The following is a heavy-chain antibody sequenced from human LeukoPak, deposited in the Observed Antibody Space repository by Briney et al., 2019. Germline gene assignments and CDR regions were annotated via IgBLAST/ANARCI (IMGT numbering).Heavy chain of an antibody. CDR1: GYTFTGYY. J-gene: IGHJ5*02. CDR3: ARGYCSGGSCYSVENWFDP. V-gene: IGHV1-2*06. D-gene: IGHD2-15*01. CDR2: INPTSGGT. Sequence: ASVKVSCKAAGYTFTGYYMFWVRQAPGQGLEWMGRINPTSGGTNYAQKFQGRVTMTRDTSISTAYMELSRLRSDDTAVYYCARGYCSGGSCYSVENWFDPWGQGTLVTVSS.